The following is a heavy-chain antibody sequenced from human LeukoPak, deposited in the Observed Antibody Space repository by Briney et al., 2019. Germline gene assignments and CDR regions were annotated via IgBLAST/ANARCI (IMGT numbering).Heavy chain of an antibody. CDR1: GYAISSGYY. J-gene: IGHJ3*02. D-gene: IGHD6-13*01. CDR2: IYHSGST. Sequence: PSETLSLTCAVSGYAISSGYYWGWVRQPPGKGLEWIGTIYHSGSTYYNPSLKSRVTISEDTSKNQFSLRLSSVNAADTAVYYCASHPRSSSWYSGSGDFDIWGQGTMVTVSS. CDR3: ASHPRSSSWYSGSGDFDI. V-gene: IGHV4-38-2*01.